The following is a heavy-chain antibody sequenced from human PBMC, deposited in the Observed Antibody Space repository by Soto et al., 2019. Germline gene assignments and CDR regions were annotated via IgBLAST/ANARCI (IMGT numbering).Heavy chain of an antibody. J-gene: IGHJ3*02. D-gene: IGHD2-2*01. CDR2: INHSGST. V-gene: IGHV4-34*01. Sequence: SETLSLTCAVYGGSFSGYYWSWIRQPPGKGLEWIGEINHSGSTNYNPSLKSRVTISVDTSKNQFSLKLSSVTAADTAVYYCARSGCSSTSCYKDARIWGQGTMVTVSS. CDR1: GGSFSGYY. CDR3: ARSGCSSTSCYKDARI.